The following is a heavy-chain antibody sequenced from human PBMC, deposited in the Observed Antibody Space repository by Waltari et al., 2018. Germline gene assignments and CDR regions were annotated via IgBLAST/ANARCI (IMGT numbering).Heavy chain of an antibody. CDR3: SREALVGTNTIVDY. CDR2: VNTQTGNP. D-gene: IGHD1-26*01. Sequence: QVHLEQSGSELKRPGASVRISCLTSGYPFTDYAINWVRQAPGQGLQWLGWVNTQTGNPTYAQGLSRRFVFSVDTSVATAYLQIDSLTTSDSAVYFCSREALVGTNTIVDYWGRGTLVTV. CDR1: GYPFTDYA. V-gene: IGHV7-4-1*01. J-gene: IGHJ4*02.